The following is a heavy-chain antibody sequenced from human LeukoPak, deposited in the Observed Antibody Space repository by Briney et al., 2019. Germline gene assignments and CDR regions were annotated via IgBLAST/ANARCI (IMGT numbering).Heavy chain of an antibody. CDR3: AKRTLTPSESHSPLDY. CDR2: ISGSGGTT. CDR1: GFTFSSYA. Sequence: GGSLRLSCAASGFTFSSYAMSWVRQAPGKGPEWVSTISGSGGTTYYADSVKGRFTISRDNSRNTEYLQMNSLRAEDTAVYYCAKRTLTPSESHSPLDYWGQGTLVTVSS. J-gene: IGHJ4*02. V-gene: IGHV3-23*01. D-gene: IGHD1-26*01.